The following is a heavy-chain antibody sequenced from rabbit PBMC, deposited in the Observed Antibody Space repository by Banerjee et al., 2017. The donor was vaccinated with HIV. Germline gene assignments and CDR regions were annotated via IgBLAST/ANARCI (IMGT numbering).Heavy chain of an antibody. CDR1: GLDFSGDSY. V-gene: IGHV1S40*01. J-gene: IGHJ6*01. D-gene: IGHD4-1*01. CDR2: IYPGSSGST. Sequence: QSLEESGGGLVKPGASLTLTCKASGLDFSGDSYDSYMCWVRQAPGKGLESIACIYPGSSGSTWYASWAKGRFTISKTSSTTVTLQMTSLTAADTATYFCARDLDGVIGWNFGWWGPGTLVTVS. CDR3: ARDLDGVIGWNFGW.